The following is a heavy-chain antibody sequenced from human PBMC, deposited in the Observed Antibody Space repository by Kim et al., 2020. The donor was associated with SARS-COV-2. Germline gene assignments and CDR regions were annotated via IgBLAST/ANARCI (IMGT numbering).Heavy chain of an antibody. CDR1: GGSFSGYY. Sequence: SETLSLTCAVYGGSFSGYYWSWIRQPPGKGLEWIGEINHSGSTNYNPSLKSRVTISVDTSKNQFSLKLSSVTAADTAVYYCARGPLEQWLVSYYYYGMDV. CDR3: ARGPLEQWLVSYYYYGMDV. V-gene: IGHV4-34*01. D-gene: IGHD6-19*01. J-gene: IGHJ6*01. CDR2: INHSGST.